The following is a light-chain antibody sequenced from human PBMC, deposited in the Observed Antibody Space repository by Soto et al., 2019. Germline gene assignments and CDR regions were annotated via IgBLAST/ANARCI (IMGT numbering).Light chain of an antibody. CDR3: QQRSNWPPAWR. CDR2: DAS. V-gene: IGKV3-11*01. CDR1: QSVSSY. J-gene: IGKJ1*01. Sequence: EIVLTQSPATLSLSPGERATLSCRASQSVSSYLAWYQQKPGQAPRLLIYDASNRATGIPARFSGSGSGTDFPRTISSLEPEDFAVYYCQQRSNWPPAWRFGQGTKVEIK.